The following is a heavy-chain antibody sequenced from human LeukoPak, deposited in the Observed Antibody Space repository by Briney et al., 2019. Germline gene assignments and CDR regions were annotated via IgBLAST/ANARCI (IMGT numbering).Heavy chain of an antibody. CDR1: GYTFTGYY. V-gene: IGHV1-2*02. CDR2: INPNSGGR. Sequence: ASVKVSCKASGYTFTGYYMHWVRHAPGQGVEWMGWINPNSGGRNYAQKFQARVTMTRYTSFSTAYMELSRLRSDDTAVYYCAVKGSYYAGFDYWGQGTLVTVSS. CDR3: AVKGSYYAGFDY. J-gene: IGHJ4*02. D-gene: IGHD1-26*01.